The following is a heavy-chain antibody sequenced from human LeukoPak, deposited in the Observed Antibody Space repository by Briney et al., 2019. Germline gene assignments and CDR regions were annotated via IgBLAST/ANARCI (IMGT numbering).Heavy chain of an antibody. CDR3: ARGNYDYVWGGIDY. CDR1: GGSISNTTYY. D-gene: IGHD3-16*01. J-gene: IGHJ4*02. V-gene: IGHV4-39*01. Sequence: SETLSLTCTVSGGSISNTTYYWGWIRQPPGKGLEWIASIYYSGSTYYNPSLKSRVTISVDTSKNQFSLKLTSVTAADTAVYYCARGNYDYVWGGIDYWGQGTPVTVSS. CDR2: IYYSGST.